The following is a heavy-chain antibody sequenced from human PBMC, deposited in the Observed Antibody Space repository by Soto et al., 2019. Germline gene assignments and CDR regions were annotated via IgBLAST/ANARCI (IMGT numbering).Heavy chain of an antibody. Sequence: PGGSLRLSCAASGFTFSSYSMNWVRQAPGKGLEWVSPISSSSSYIYYADSVKGRFTISRDNAKNSLYLQMNSLRAEDTAVYYCARDPSSYYYDSSGYSGAFDIWGQGTMVTVSS. J-gene: IGHJ3*02. CDR3: ARDPSSYYYDSSGYSGAFDI. D-gene: IGHD3-22*01. V-gene: IGHV3-21*01. CDR2: ISSSSSYI. CDR1: GFTFSSYS.